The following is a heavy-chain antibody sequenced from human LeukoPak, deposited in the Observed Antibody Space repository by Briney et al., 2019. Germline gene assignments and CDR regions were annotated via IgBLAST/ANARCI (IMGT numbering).Heavy chain of an antibody. Sequence: GGSLRLSCAACGFTFRRYEMNWVRQAAGKGLEWVSYISSSGSTMYYADSVKGRFTICRDNAKNSLNLQVNTLRAEDTAVYNCAREPFPQAYWGQGTLVTVSS. CDR1: GFTFRRYE. J-gene: IGHJ4*02. D-gene: IGHD2/OR15-2a*01. CDR3: AREPFPQAY. V-gene: IGHV3-48*03. CDR2: ISSSGSTM.